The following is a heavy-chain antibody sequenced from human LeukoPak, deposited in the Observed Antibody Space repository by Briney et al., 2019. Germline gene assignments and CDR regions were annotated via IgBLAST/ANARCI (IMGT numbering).Heavy chain of an antibody. D-gene: IGHD1-26*01. CDR3: ARVKRGSYYYFDY. CDR1: GFTFSSYS. J-gene: IGHJ4*02. V-gene: IGHV3-21*01. Sequence: PGGSLRLSCAASGFTFSSYSMNWVRQAPGKGLEWVSSISSSSSYIYYADSVKGRFTISRDNSKNTLYLQMNSLRAEDTAVYYCARVKRGSYYYFDYWGQGTLVTVSS. CDR2: ISSSSSYI.